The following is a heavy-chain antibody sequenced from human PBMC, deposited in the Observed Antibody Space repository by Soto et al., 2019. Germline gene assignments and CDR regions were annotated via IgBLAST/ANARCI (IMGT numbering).Heavy chain of an antibody. CDR3: AKDLGRIQLWLKAY. CDR1: GFTFSSYA. V-gene: IGHV3-23*01. CDR2: ISGSGGST. D-gene: IGHD5-18*01. Sequence: EVQLLESGGGLVQPGGSLRLSCAASGFTFSSYAMSWVRQAPGKGLEWVSAISGSGGSTYYADSVKGRFTISRDDSKNTLYLQMNSLRAEDTAVYYCAKDLGRIQLWLKAYWGQGTLVTVSS. J-gene: IGHJ4*02.